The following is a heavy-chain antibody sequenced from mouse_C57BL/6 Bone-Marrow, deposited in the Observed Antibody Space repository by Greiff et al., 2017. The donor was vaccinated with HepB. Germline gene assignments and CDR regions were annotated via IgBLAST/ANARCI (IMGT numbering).Heavy chain of an antibody. CDR1: GYTFTDYY. Sequence: EVQLQQSGPVLVKPGASVKISCKASGYTFTDYYMNWVKQSHGKSLEWLGEINPNNGGTSYNQKFKGKATLTVAKSSSTAYMELRSLTSEDSTVYYCAREWDYGSRKTMDYWGQGTSVTVSS. D-gene: IGHD1-1*01. J-gene: IGHJ4*01. CDR2: INPNNGGT. V-gene: IGHV1-26*01. CDR3: AREWDYGSRKTMDY.